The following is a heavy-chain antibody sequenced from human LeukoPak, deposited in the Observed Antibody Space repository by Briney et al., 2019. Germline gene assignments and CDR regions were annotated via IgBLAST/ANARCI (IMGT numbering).Heavy chain of an antibody. V-gene: IGHV3-21*01. CDR2: ISSSSYI. Sequence: GGSLRLSCAASGFTFSSYSMNWVRQAPGKGLEWVSSISSSSYIYYADSVKGRFTISRDNAKNSLYLQMNSLRAEDTAVYYCARAITNYGYIFGYWGQGTLVTVSS. J-gene: IGHJ4*02. D-gene: IGHD5-18*01. CDR3: ARAITNYGYIFGY. CDR1: GFTFSSYS.